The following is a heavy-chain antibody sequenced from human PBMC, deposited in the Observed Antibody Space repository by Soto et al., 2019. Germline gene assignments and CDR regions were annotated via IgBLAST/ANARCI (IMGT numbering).Heavy chain of an antibody. Sequence: GESLKISCKGSGYSFTSYWIGWVRQMPGKGLEWMGIIYPGDSDTRYSPSFQGQVTISADKSISTAYLQWSSLKASDTAVYYCARAVPAAHYYYYGMDVWGQGTTVTVSS. CDR3: ARAVPAAHYYYYGMDV. CDR2: IYPGDSDT. J-gene: IGHJ6*02. D-gene: IGHD2-2*01. CDR1: GYSFTSYW. V-gene: IGHV5-51*01.